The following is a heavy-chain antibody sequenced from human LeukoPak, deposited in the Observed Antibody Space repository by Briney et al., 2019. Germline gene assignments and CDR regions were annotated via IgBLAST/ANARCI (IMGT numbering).Heavy chain of an antibody. J-gene: IGHJ6*03. CDR3: ASGSSGYGYYYYMDV. D-gene: IGHD3-22*01. CDR1: GGTFSSYA. V-gene: IGHV1-69*13. Sequence: SVKVSCKASGGTFSSYAISWVRQAPGQGLEWMGGIMPIFGTANYAQKFQGRVTITADESTSTAYMELSSLRSEDTAVYYCASGSSGYGYYYYMDVWGKGTTVTVSS. CDR2: IMPIFGTA.